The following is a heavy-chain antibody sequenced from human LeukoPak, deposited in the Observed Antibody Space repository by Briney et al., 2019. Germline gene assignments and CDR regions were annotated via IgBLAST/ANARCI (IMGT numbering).Heavy chain of an antibody. J-gene: IGHJ4*02. V-gene: IGHV1-69*05. CDR3: ARGSYDSSGKLDY. D-gene: IGHD3-22*01. CDR1: GGTFSSYA. Sequence: SVKVSCKASGGTFSSYAISWVRQAPGQGLEWMGGIIPIFGTANYAQKFQGGVTITTDESTSTAYMELSSLRSEDTAVYYCARGSYDSSGKLDYWGQGTLVTVSS. CDR2: IIPIFGTA.